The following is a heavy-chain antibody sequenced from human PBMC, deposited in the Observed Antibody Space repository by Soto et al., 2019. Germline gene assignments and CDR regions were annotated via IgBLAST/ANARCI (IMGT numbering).Heavy chain of an antibody. D-gene: IGHD1-1*01. CDR2: IYYSGST. Sequence: SETLSPTWTFSGFYISSLYWILIRQPPRKGLEWIGYIYYSGSTNYNPSLKSRVTILVGTSKREYSLKVCSFTEADEAVRYCARKLTHWGQGTLVTVSS. J-gene: IGHJ4*02. CDR3: ARKLTH. CDR1: GFYISSLY. V-gene: IGHV4-59*11.